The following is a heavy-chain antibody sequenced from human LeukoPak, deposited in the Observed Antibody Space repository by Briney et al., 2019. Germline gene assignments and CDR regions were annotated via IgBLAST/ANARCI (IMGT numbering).Heavy chain of an antibody. J-gene: IGHJ4*02. CDR1: GYTFTTYG. V-gene: IGHV1-18*01. CDR2: INAYNSNT. Sequence: ASVKVSCKASGYTFTTYGISWVRQAPGQGLEWMGWINAYNSNTNYAQKLQGRVTMTTDTSTSTAYMELRSLRSDDSAVYYCARDDSGTWNDYWGQGTLVTVSS. CDR3: ARDDSGTWNDY. D-gene: IGHD3-10*01.